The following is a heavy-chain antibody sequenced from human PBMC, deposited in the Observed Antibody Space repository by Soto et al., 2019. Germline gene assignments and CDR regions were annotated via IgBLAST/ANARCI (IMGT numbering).Heavy chain of an antibody. CDR3: ARTYSSSWSDPNWFDP. D-gene: IGHD6-13*01. Sequence: PSETLSLTCTVSGGSISSGGYYWSWIRQHPGKGLEWIGYIYYSGSTYYNPSLKSRVTISVDTSKNQFSLKLSSVTAADTAVYYCARTYSSSWSDPNWFDPWGQGTLVTVSS. V-gene: IGHV4-31*03. J-gene: IGHJ5*02. CDR2: IYYSGST. CDR1: GGSISSGGYY.